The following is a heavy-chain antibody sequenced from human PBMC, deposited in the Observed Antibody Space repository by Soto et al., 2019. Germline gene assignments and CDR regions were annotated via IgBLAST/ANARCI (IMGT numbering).Heavy chain of an antibody. J-gene: IGHJ6*04. CDR3: ARDYDFWSGYPHYEDV. Sequence: QVQLVESGGGVVQPGRSLRLSCAASGFTFSDYYMSWIRQAPGKGLEWVSYISSSGSTIYYADSVKGRFTISRDNAKNSLYLQMNSLRAEDTAVYYCARDYDFWSGYPHYEDVWGKGTTVTVSS. D-gene: IGHD3-3*01. CDR1: GFTFSDYY. V-gene: IGHV3-11*01. CDR2: ISSSGSTI.